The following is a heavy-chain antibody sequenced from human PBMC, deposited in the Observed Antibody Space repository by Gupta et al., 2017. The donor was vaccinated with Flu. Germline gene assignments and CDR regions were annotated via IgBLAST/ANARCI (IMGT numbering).Heavy chain of an antibody. CDR3: ATVTSGC. Sequence: AASGFTFRSSYLQWVRQAPGKGLVWVSRINPDGSSKTYAESVKGRFTISRDNAKNTLYLQMNSLGDDDTAVYYCATVTSGCWGQGTLVTVSS. CDR2: INPDGSSK. V-gene: IGHV3-74*03. J-gene: IGHJ4*02. D-gene: IGHD4-17*01. CDR1: GFTFRSSY.